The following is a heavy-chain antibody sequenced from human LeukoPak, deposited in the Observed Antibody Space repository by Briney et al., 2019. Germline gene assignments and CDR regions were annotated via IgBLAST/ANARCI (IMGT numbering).Heavy chain of an antibody. V-gene: IGHV3-9*03. Sequence: PGRSLRLSCAASGFTFDDYAMHWVRQAPGKGLEWVSGISWNSVSIGYADSVKGRFTISRDNARNSLYLQMNSLRAEDMALYYCAKARYDFWSGFDYWGQGTLVTVSS. CDR1: GFTFDDYA. CDR2: ISWNSVSI. J-gene: IGHJ4*02. D-gene: IGHD3-3*01. CDR3: AKARYDFWSGFDY.